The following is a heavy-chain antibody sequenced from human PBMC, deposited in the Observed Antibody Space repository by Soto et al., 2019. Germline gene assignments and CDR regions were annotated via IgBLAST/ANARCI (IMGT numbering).Heavy chain of an antibody. Sequence: QVQLVQSGAEVKKPGSSVEVSCKASGGTFSSYAISWVRQAPGQGLEWMGGIIPIFGTANYAQKFQGRVTITADESTSTAYMELSSLRSEDTAVYYCARDIVVVPRYGMDVWGQGTTVTVSS. V-gene: IGHV1-69*01. J-gene: IGHJ6*02. CDR3: ARDIVVVPRYGMDV. CDR1: GGTFSSYA. D-gene: IGHD2-2*01. CDR2: IIPIFGTA.